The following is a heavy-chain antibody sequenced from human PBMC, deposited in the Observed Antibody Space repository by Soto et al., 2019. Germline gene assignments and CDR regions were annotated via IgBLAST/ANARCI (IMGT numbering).Heavy chain of an antibody. CDR2: IYYSGST. CDR1: GGSISSGGYY. J-gene: IGHJ5*02. Sequence: SSETLSLTCTVSGGSISSGGYYWSWIRQHPGKGLEWIGYIYYSGSTYYNPSLKSRVTISVDTSKNQFSLKLSSVTAADTAVYYCAREMDSNWFDPWGQGTLVTVSS. V-gene: IGHV4-31*03. D-gene: IGHD2-2*03. CDR3: AREMDSNWFDP.